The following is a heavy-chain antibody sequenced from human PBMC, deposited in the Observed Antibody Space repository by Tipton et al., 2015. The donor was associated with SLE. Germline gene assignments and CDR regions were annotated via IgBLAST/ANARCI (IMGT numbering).Heavy chain of an antibody. D-gene: IGHD6-13*01. Sequence: SLRLSCAASGFTFSDYYMSWIRQAPGKGLEWVSYISSSGSTIYYADSVKGRFTISRDNAKNSLYLQMNSLRAEDTAVYYCARAGCVAAAPYYCGRDVWGQGTTVTVSS. V-gene: IGHV3-11*01. J-gene: IGHJ6*02. CDR1: GFTFSDYY. CDR3: ARAGCVAAAPYYCGRDV. CDR2: ISSSGSTI.